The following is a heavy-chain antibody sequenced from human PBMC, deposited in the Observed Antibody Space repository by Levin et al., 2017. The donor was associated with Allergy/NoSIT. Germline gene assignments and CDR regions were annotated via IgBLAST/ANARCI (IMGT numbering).Heavy chain of an antibody. CDR2: IRSKAYGGTT. Sequence: KLGESLKISCTASGFTFGDYAMSWFRQAPGKGLEWVGFIRSKAYGGTTEYAASVKGRFTISRDDSKSIAYLQMNSLKTEDTAVYYCTRDLTPYYYDSSGTPFVGMDVWGQGTTVTVSS. J-gene: IGHJ6*02. V-gene: IGHV3-49*05. CDR1: GFTFGDYA. D-gene: IGHD3-22*01. CDR3: TRDLTPYYYDSSGTPFVGMDV.